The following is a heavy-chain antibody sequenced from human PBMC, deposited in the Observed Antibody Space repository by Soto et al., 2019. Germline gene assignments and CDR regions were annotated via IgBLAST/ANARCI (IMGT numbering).Heavy chain of an antibody. J-gene: IGHJ4*02. D-gene: IGHD3-22*01. V-gene: IGHV3-23*01. CDR3: AKPGYDSSGTPRYYFDY. Sequence: EVQLLESGGGLAQPGGSLRLSCAASGFTFSSYAMSWVRQAPGKGLEWVSAISGSGGSTYYADSVKGRFTISRDNSKNTLYLQMNSLRAEDTAVYYCAKPGYDSSGTPRYYFDYWGQGTLVTVSS. CDR2: ISGSGGST. CDR1: GFTFSSYA.